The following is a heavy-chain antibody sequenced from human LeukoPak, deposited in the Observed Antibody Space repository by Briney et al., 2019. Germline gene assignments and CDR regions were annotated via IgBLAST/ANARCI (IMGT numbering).Heavy chain of an antibody. CDR2: IDTSGGST. CDR3: AGFIADDVVPAAPITEYFQH. J-gene: IGHJ1*01. D-gene: IGHD2-2*01. CDR1: GYTFTNYY. Sequence: ASVKVSCKASGYTFTNYYMHWVRQAPGQGLEWIGIIDTSGGSTSYAQKFQGRVTITTDESTSTAYMELSSLRSEDTAVYYCAGFIADDVVPAAPITEYFQHWGQGTLVTVSS. V-gene: IGHV1-46*01.